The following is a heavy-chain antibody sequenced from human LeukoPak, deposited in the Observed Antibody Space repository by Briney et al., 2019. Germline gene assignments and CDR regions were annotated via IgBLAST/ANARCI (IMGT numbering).Heavy chain of an antibody. D-gene: IGHD4-17*01. CDR3: ARDRIPYGDYVYGMDV. CDR1: GFTFSSYG. J-gene: IGHJ6*02. V-gene: IGHV3-33*01. Sequence: PGGSLRLSCAASGFTFSSYGMHWVRQAPGKGLEWVAVIWYDGSNKYYADSVKGRFTISRDNSKNTLYLQMNSLRAEDTAVYYCARDRIPYGDYVYGMDVWGQGTTVTVSS. CDR2: IWYDGSNK.